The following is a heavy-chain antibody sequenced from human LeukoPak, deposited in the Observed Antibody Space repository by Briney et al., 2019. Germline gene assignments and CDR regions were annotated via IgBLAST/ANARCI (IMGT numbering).Heavy chain of an antibody. CDR2: ISYDGSNK. CDR3: AKDGPDSSGSYYYYYGMDV. V-gene: IGHV3-30*18. CDR1: GFTFSSYG. D-gene: IGHD3-22*01. J-gene: IGHJ6*02. Sequence: PGGSLRLSCAASGFTFSSYGMHWVRQAPGKGLEWVAVISYDGSNKYYADSVKGRFTISRDNSKNTLYLQMNSLRAEDTAVYYCAKDGPDSSGSYYYYYGMDVWGQGTTVTVSS.